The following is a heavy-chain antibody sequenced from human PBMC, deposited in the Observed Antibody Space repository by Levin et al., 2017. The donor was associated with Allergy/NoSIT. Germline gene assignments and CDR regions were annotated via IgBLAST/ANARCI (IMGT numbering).Heavy chain of an antibody. CDR3: ARGTSGGRGAFDR. CDR1: GFTFNYYS. Sequence: PGGSLRLSCAASGFTFNYYSVNWVRQAPGKGLEWVSYISSSSSTIYYADSVKGRFTISRDNAKNSLYLQMNSLRAEDTAVYYCARGTSGGRGAFDRWCQGTMVTVSS. D-gene: IGHD3-16*01. V-gene: IGHV3-48*01. CDR2: ISSSSSTI. J-gene: IGHJ3*01.